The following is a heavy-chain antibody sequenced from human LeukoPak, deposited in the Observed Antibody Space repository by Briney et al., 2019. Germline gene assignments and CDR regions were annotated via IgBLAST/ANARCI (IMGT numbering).Heavy chain of an antibody. Sequence: SVTLSLTCTVSGGSISNYYWSWIRQPPGKGLEWIGYIFYSGSTNYNPSLKSRLTISVDTSKNQFSLKLSSVTAADTAVYYCARHYDSSGYWYYFDYWGQGTLVTVSS. V-gene: IGHV4-59*08. J-gene: IGHJ4*02. CDR2: IFYSGST. CDR3: ARHYDSSGYWYYFDY. D-gene: IGHD3-22*01. CDR1: GGSISNYY.